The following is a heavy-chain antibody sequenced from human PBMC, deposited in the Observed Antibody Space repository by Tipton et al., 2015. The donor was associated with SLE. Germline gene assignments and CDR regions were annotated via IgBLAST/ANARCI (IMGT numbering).Heavy chain of an antibody. V-gene: IGHV4-4*07. Sequence: TLSLTCSVSGDSINNDYSWGWIRQAAGKGLEWIGRVYISGNTNYNPSVQSRVTMSVDTSKNQFSLILSSVTAADTAVYYCARDAHGYYSGWMDYWGQGALVTVSS. CDR1: GDSINNDYS. D-gene: IGHD2-15*01. J-gene: IGHJ4*02. CDR2: VYISGNT. CDR3: ARDAHGYYSGWMDY.